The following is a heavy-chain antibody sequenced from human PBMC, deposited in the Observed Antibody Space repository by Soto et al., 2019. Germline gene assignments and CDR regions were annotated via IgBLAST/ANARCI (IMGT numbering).Heavy chain of an antibody. CDR2: ISGNGGTT. CDR3: AKRYEHDSSRYFDY. CDR1: GFTFGTYA. Sequence: GGSLRLSCAASGFTFGTYAMSWVRQAPGKGLEWVSTISGNGGTTYYADSVKGRFAISRDNSKNTLYLQMNSLRAEDTALYYCAKRYEHDSSRYFDYWGQGTLVTVSS. D-gene: IGHD3-22*01. J-gene: IGHJ4*02. V-gene: IGHV3-23*01.